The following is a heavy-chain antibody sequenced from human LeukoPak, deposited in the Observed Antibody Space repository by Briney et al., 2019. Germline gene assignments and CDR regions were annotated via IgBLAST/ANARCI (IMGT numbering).Heavy chain of an antibody. V-gene: IGHV3-30*02. CDR2: IRYDGSNK. J-gene: IGHJ6*03. CDR1: GFTFSSYG. Sequence: PGGSLRLSCAASGFTFSSYGMHWVRHAPGKGLEWVAFIRYDGSNKYYADSVKGRFTISRDNSKNTLYLQMNSLRAEDTAVYYCAKVGKHYYYMDVWGKGTTVTVSS. CDR3: AKVGKHYYYMDV. D-gene: IGHD3-10*01.